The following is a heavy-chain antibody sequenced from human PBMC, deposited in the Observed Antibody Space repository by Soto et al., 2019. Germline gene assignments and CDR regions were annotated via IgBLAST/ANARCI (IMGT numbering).Heavy chain of an antibody. CDR1: GFTFSSYS. CDR2: ISSSSSTI. J-gene: IGHJ3*02. Sequence: PGGSLRLSCAASGFTFSSYSMNWVRQAPGKGLEWVSYISSSSSTIYYADSVKGRFTISRDNAKNSLYLQMNSLRAEDTAVYYCARDRSGIAARRAFDIWCQGTMVTISS. D-gene: IGHD6-6*01. CDR3: ARDRSGIAARRAFDI. V-gene: IGHV3-48*01.